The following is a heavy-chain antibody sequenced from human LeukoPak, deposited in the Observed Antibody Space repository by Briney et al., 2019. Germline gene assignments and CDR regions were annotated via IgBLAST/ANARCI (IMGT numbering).Heavy chain of an antibody. CDR3: AKDGHNDYGDYGILGWYFGL. D-gene: IGHD4-17*01. CDR1: GFTFSSYA. Sequence: GGSLRLSCAASGFTFSSYAMSWVRQAPGKGLEWVSSITGSGSYTYCTDSVKGRFTISRDNSKNTLYLQMHILRAEDTAVYYCAKDGHNDYGDYGILGWYFGLWGRGTLITVSS. CDR2: ITGSGSYT. V-gene: IGHV3-23*01. J-gene: IGHJ2*01.